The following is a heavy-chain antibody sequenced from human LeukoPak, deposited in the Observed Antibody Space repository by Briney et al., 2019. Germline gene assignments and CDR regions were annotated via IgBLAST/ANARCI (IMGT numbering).Heavy chain of an antibody. J-gene: IGHJ3*02. V-gene: IGHV4-59*08. CDR3: VRHLSAGRPAFDI. CDR2: IYYSGST. Sequence: SETLSLTCTVSGGSINSYYWSWIRQPPGKGLEWIGYIYYSGSTNYNPSLKSRVTISVDTSNNKFSLKLTSLTAADTAVYYCVRHLSAGRPAFDIWGQGTMATVSS. D-gene: IGHD2-15*01. CDR1: GGSINSYY.